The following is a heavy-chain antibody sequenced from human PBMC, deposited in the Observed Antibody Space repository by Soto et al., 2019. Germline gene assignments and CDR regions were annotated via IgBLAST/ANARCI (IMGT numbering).Heavy chain of an antibody. V-gene: IGHV1-3*01. CDR1: GYTFTSYA. Sequence: QVQLVQYGAEVKKPGASVKVSCKASGYTFTSYAMHWVRQAPGQRLEWMGWINAGNGNTKYSQKFQGRVTITWDTYASTAYMELSSLRSEDTAVYYCARTPGNYGDYVGDFDYWGQGTLVTVSS. CDR2: INAGNGNT. D-gene: IGHD4-17*01. J-gene: IGHJ4*02. CDR3: ARTPGNYGDYVGDFDY.